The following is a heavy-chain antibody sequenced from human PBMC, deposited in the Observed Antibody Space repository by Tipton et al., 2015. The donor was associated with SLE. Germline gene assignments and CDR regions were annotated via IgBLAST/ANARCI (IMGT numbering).Heavy chain of an antibody. V-gene: IGHV3-30*18. J-gene: IGHJ3*02. Sequence: SLRLSCTASGFSFISYGMHWVRQAPGKGLEWVAVISYDGSNKYYADSVQGRFTISRDNAKNTLYLQVNSLRAEDTAVYYCAKEEDYHDNSGSYAFDMWGQGTMVTVSS. CDR1: GFSFISYG. D-gene: IGHD3-22*01. CDR2: ISYDGSNK. CDR3: AKEEDYHDNSGSYAFDM.